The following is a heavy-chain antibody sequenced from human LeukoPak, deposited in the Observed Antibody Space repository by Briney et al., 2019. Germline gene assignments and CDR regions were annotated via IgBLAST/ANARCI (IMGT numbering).Heavy chain of an antibody. V-gene: IGHV4-4*07. J-gene: IGHJ4*02. D-gene: IGHD6-13*01. CDR1: GDSINNYY. Sequence: SETLSLTCTVSGDSINNYYWSWIRQPAGKGLEWIGHIYNSGSTNYNPSLKGRVTMSVATSKNQFSLHLSSVTAADTAVYYCARSAFLVTAPGLYYFDYWGQGTLVAVSS. CDR2: IYNSGST. CDR3: ARSAFLVTAPGLYYFDY.